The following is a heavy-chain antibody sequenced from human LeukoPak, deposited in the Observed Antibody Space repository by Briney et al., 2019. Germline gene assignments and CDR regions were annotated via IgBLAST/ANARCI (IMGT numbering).Heavy chain of an antibody. J-gene: IGHJ3*02. CDR1: GFTFSGSA. D-gene: IGHD3-10*01. CDR3: TRPARDSVLNDAFDI. V-gene: IGHV3-73*01. CDR2: IRSKANSYAT. Sequence: PGGSLRLSCAASGFTFSGSAMHWVRQASGKGLEWVGRIRSKANSYATAYAASVKGRFTISRDDSKNTAYLQMNSLKTEDTAVYYCTRPARDSVLNDAFDIWGQGTMVTVSS.